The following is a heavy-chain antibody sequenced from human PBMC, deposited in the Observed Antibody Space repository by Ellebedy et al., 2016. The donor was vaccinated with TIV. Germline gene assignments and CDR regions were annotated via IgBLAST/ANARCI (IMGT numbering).Heavy chain of an antibody. CDR2: ISWDGGST. CDR1: GFTFDDYT. D-gene: IGHD3-16*01. J-gene: IGHJ4*02. V-gene: IGHV3-43*01. Sequence: GGSLRLSXAASGFTFDDYTMHWVRQAPGKGLEWVSLISWDGGSTYYADSVKGRFTISRDNAKNSLYLQMNSLRAEDTAVYYCARDAVGGGYWGQGTLVTVSS. CDR3: ARDAVGGGY.